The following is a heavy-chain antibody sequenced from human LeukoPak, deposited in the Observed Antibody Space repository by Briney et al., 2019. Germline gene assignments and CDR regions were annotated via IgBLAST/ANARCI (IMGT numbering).Heavy chain of an antibody. J-gene: IGHJ5*02. CDR2: IYYSGST. CDR1: GGSISNSTYY. Sequence: KSSETLSLTCTVSGGSISNSTYYWGWIRQPPGKGLEWIGSIYYSGSTYYNPSLKSRVTISVDTSKNQFSLKLRSVTAADTAVYYCASSTVTTYNWFDPWGQGTLVTVSS. CDR3: ASSTVTTYNWFDP. D-gene: IGHD4-17*01. V-gene: IGHV4-39*01.